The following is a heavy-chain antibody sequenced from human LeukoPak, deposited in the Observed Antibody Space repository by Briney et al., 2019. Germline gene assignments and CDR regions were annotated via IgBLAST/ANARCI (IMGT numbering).Heavy chain of an antibody. J-gene: IGHJ5*02. V-gene: IGHV3-21*01. Sequence: SMKGRFTISRDNAKNSLYLQMNSLRAEDTAVYYCARGGLTGYLSWFDAWGQGTLVTVFS. CDR3: ARGGLTGYLSWFDA. D-gene: IGHD3-9*01.